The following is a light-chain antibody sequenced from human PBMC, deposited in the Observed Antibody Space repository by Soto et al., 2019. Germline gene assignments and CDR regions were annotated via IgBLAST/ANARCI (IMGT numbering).Light chain of an antibody. CDR3: QHRSNWPWT. CDR2: DAS. Sequence: EIVLTQSPATLSLSPGERATLSCRASQNVRSNLAWYQQKPGQAPRLLIYDASNRATGIPARFSGSGSGTDFTLAISILEPEDFAVYYCQHRSNWPWTFGQGTKVEIK. CDR1: QNVRSN. V-gene: IGKV3-11*01. J-gene: IGKJ1*01.